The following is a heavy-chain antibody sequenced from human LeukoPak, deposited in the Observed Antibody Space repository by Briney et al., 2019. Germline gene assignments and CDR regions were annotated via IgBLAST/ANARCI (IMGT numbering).Heavy chain of an antibody. V-gene: IGHV3-48*01. CDR3: ARAVAVAGTGGFY. CDR1: GFTFSSYD. Sequence: GGSLRLSCAASGFTFSSYDMNWVRQAPGKGLEWISYINRDASTIYYPDSIKGRFTISRDNAKNSLYLQMNSLRAEDTAVYYCARAVAVAGTGGFYWGQGTLVTVSS. CDR2: INRDASTI. J-gene: IGHJ4*02. D-gene: IGHD6-19*01.